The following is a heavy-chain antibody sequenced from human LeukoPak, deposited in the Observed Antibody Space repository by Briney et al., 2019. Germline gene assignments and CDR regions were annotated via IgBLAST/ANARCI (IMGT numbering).Heavy chain of an antibody. J-gene: IGHJ4*02. CDR3: ARGPNSNWSGLDF. CDR1: GFSFSGHW. V-gene: IGHV3-74*01. Sequence: HAGGSLRLSCTASGFSFSGHWMHWARQLPGKGLVWVSRISPTGSTTSYADSVKGRLTVSRDNAKNTLYLQVNNLRAEDTAVYYCARGPNSNWSGLDFWGQGTLLTVSS. CDR2: ISPTGSTT. D-gene: IGHD6-6*01.